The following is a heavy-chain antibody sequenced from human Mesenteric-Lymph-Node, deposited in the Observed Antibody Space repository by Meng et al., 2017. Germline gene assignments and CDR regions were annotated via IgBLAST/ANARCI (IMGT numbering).Heavy chain of an antibody. CDR2: ISYDGSNK. Sequence: GGSLRLSCAASGFTFSSYAMHWVRQAPGKGLEWVAVISYDGSNKYYTDSVKGRFTISRDNSKNTLYLQMNSLRAEDTAVYYCARDVWQQLVRYYYYGMDVWGQGTTVTVSS. CDR1: GFTFSSYA. V-gene: IGHV3-30*07. CDR3: ARDVWQQLVRYYYYGMDV. D-gene: IGHD6-13*01. J-gene: IGHJ6*02.